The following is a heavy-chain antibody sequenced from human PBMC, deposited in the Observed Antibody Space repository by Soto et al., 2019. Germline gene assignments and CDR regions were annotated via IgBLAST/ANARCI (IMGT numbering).Heavy chain of an antibody. CDR1: VFTFSSCA. CDR2: ISYDGSDK. J-gene: IGHJ4*02. CDR3: ARGGRLRHFDY. D-gene: IGHD5-12*01. Sequence: QVQVVESGGGVVQPGRALRLSCAASVFTFSSCAMHWVRQAPGKGLEWVAIISYDGSDKYYADSVKGRFTISRDNSKNTLYLQMNSLRTEDTAVYYCARGGRLRHFDYWGQGTLVTVSS. V-gene: IGHV3-30*04.